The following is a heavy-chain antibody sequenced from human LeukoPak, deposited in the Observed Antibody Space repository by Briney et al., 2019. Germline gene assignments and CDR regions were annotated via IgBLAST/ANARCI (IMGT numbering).Heavy chain of an antibody. Sequence: SETLSVTCTVSGGSVSSTSYYWGWLRQPPGKGLEWIGSIYASGSTYYNASLKSRVTMSVDTSKNQFSLKLSSVTAADTAVYYCAGSFYSRSSRSSTFDYWGQGTLVIVSS. CDR3: AGSFYSRSSRSSTFDY. J-gene: IGHJ4*02. D-gene: IGHD6-6*01. CDR1: GGSVSSTSYY. CDR2: IYASGST. V-gene: IGHV4-39*01.